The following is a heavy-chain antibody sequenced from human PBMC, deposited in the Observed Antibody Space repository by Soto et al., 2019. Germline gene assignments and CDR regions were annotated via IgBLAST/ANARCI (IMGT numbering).Heavy chain of an antibody. CDR1: GFTFTSYS. Sequence: GGSLRLSCAASGFTFTSYSMNWVRQAPGKGLEWVSYISSSSSTIYYADSMKGRFTISRDHAKNSLYLQVNSLRDEDTAVYYCVRRGATIFDYRGRGTLVTVSS. CDR3: VRRGATIFDY. D-gene: IGHD1-26*01. V-gene: IGHV3-48*02. J-gene: IGHJ4*02. CDR2: ISSSSSTI.